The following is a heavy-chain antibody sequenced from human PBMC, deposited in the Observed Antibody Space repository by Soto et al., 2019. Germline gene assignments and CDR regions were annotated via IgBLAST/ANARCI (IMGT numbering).Heavy chain of an antibody. J-gene: IGHJ4*02. CDR3: AKDGGYCSSTSCYGRVYY. D-gene: IGHD2-2*03. CDR2: ISGSGGST. V-gene: IGHV3-23*01. Sequence: PGGSLRLSCAASGFTFSSYAMSWVRQAPGKGLEWVSAISGSGGSTYYADSVKGRFTISRDNSKNMLHLQMNSLRAEDTAVYYCAKDGGYCSSTSCYGRVYYWGQGTLVTVSS. CDR1: GFTFSSYA.